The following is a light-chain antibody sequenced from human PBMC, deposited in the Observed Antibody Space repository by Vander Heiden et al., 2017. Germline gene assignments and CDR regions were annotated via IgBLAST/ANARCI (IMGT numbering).Light chain of an antibody. V-gene: IGLV3-25*02. CDR1: ALAKQY. J-gene: IGLJ3*02. Sequence: SYELTQPPSVSVSPGQTARITCSGDALAKQYAYWYQQKPGQAPVLVIYNDSERPSGIPERFSGSSSGTTATLTISGVQAEEEADYYCQSADSSGNYCVFGGGTKITVL. CDR2: NDS. CDR3: QSADSSGNYCV.